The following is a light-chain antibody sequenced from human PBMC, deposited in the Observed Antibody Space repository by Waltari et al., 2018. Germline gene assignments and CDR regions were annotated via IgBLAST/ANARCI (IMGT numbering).Light chain of an antibody. Sequence: QSLLTQPPSASATPGQRVTISCYGSSSNVGTNTVNWYQQLPGTAPKLLIYSNTQRPSGVPDRFSGSKSGTSASLAISGLQSEDETDYYCAAWDDSLHGPVFGGGTKVTVL. CDR2: SNT. CDR3: AAWDDSLHGPV. V-gene: IGLV1-44*01. J-gene: IGLJ2*01. CDR1: SSNVGTNT.